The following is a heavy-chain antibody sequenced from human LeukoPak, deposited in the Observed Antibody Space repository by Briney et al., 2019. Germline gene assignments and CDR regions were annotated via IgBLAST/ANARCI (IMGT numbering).Heavy chain of an antibody. J-gene: IGHJ4*02. CDR2: IYYSGST. CDR1: GGSISGYY. V-gene: IGHV4-59*01. Sequence: SETLSLTCSVSGGSISGYYWSWIRQPPGKGLEWIGYIYYSGSTNYNPSLKSRVTISVDKSKNQFSLKLSSVTAADTAVYYCARARDYFDYWGQGTLVTVSS. CDR3: ARARDYFDY.